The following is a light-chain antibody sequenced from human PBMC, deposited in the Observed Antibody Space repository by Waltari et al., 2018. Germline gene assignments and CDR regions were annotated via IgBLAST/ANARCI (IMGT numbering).Light chain of an antibody. CDR3: AAWDDSLSVSYV. J-gene: IGLJ1*01. CDR1: NSNIGRNS. V-gene: IGLV1-47*01. CDR2: RDN. Sequence: QSVLTQPPSASGTPGQTVTISCSGTNSNIGRNSVFWYQQLPGTAPKLLIYRDNQRPSGVPDRFSGSKSSTSASLAIRGLRSEDDGDYYCAAWDDSLSVSYVFGSGTKVTV.